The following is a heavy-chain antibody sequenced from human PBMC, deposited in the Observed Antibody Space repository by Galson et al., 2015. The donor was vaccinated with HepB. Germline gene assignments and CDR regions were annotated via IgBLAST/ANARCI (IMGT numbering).Heavy chain of an antibody. CDR2: ISFDGRNS. V-gene: IGHV3-30-3*01. CDR1: GFDFNDPS. Sequence: SLRLSCAASGFDFNDPSMHWVRQSPGKGLEWVAGISFDGRNSYYADSVKGRFIISRDSSKKTVYLQMNSLRSKDTAVYYCARSAAGRTATTTLAWGQGILVTVSS. CDR3: ARSAAGRTATTTLA. J-gene: IGHJ5*02. D-gene: IGHD4-17*01.